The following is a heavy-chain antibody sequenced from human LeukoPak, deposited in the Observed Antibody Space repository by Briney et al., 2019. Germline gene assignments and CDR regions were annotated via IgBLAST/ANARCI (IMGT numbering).Heavy chain of an antibody. CDR3: AKGRLDPNLVLHY. Sequence: GGSLRLSCAASGFTFSDYYMSWVRQAPGKGLEWVSTIRGDDYTYYADSVKGRFTISRDNPKNTLSLQMDSLRAENTALYYCAKGRLDPNLVLHYWGQGTLVTVSS. D-gene: IGHD2-8*02. J-gene: IGHJ4*02. CDR1: GFTFSDYY. CDR2: IRGDDYT. V-gene: IGHV3-23*01.